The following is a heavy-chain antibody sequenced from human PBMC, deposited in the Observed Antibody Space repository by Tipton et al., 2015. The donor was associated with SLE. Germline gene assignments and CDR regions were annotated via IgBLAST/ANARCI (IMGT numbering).Heavy chain of an antibody. J-gene: IGHJ3*02. D-gene: IGHD5-24*01. Sequence: TLSLTCAVSGYSISSGYYWGWIRQPPGKGLEWIGYIYYSGSTNYNPSLKSRVTISVDTSKNQFSLRLRSVTAADTAVYYCARIVEGDDAFDIWGQGTMVTVSS. V-gene: IGHV4-61*01. CDR3: ARIVEGDDAFDI. CDR1: GYSISSGYY. CDR2: IYYSGST.